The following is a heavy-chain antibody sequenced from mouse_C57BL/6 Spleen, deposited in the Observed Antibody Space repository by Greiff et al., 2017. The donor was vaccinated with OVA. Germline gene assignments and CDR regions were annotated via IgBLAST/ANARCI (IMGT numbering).Heavy chain of an antibody. CDR2: FYPGSGSI. J-gene: IGHJ3*01. CDR3: ARHEERYNDGGPAWFAY. CDR1: GYTFTEYT. Sequence: VQLQQSGAELVKPGASVKLSCKASGYTFTEYTIHWVKQRSGQGLEWIGWFYPGSGSITYNEKFTDKTPLTAAKSSSTVYMELIRLTAKDAAVYFCARHEERYNDGGPAWFAYWGQGTLVTVSA. V-gene: IGHV1-62-2*01. D-gene: IGHD1-1*02.